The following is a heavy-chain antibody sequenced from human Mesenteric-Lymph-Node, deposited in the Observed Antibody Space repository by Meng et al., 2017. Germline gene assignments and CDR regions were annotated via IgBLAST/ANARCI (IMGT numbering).Heavy chain of an antibody. J-gene: IGHJ4*02. CDR2: IYTSGST. V-gene: IGHV4-4*07. D-gene: IGHD2-8*01. CDR1: GGSISSYY. CDR3: VRGSLMVTSPFDL. Sequence: SETLSLTCTVSGGSISSYYWSWIRQSPGKGLEWIGNIYTSGSTYYNPSLQSRISMSVDMSKNQFSLKLRSLTAADTAVYYCVRGSLMVTSPFDLWGQGTLVTVSS.